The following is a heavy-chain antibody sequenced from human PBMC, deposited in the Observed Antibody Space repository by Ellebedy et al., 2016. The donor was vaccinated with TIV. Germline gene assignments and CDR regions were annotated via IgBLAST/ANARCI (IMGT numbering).Heavy chain of an antibody. CDR1: GFTFSSYG. D-gene: IGHD2-15*01. J-gene: IGHJ6*02. Sequence: GGSLRLSCAASGFTFSSYGMHWVRQPPGKGLEWVAFIRYDGFNKYYADSVKGRFTISRDNFEKTLYLQMDNLRADDSAVYYCAKWGHCDHTSCFDYYFYGLDVWGQGTTVTVSS. CDR2: IRYDGFNK. V-gene: IGHV3-30*02. CDR3: AKWGHCDHTSCFDYYFYGLDV.